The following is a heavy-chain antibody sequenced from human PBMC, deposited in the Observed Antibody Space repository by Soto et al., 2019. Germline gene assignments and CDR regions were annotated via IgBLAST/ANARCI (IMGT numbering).Heavy chain of an antibody. V-gene: IGHV1-69*12. D-gene: IGHD2-15*01. J-gene: IGHJ6*02. CDR1: GGAFSDYA. CDR2: IMPIFRAP. CDR3: ASWLKGPDIGNYYYGMDV. Sequence: QVQLVQSGAEVKKPGSSVKVSCKASGGAFSDYAFIWVRQAPGQGLEWLGGIMPIFRAPDYAQKFQGRVTITADEFTRTAYMEMNSLRSDDTAVYYCASWLKGPDIGNYYYGMDVWGQGTTVAVS.